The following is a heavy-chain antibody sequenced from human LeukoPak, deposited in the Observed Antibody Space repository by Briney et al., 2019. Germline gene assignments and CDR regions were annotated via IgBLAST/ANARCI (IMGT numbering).Heavy chain of an antibody. Sequence: GGSLRLSCAASGFTFSSYSMNWVRQAPGKGLEWVSSISSSSSYIYYADSVKGRFTISRDNAKNSLYLQMNSLRAEDTAVYYCAKDRITMVRGNYMDVWGKGTTVTVSS. CDR3: AKDRITMVRGNYMDV. V-gene: IGHV3-21*01. CDR2: ISSSSSYI. D-gene: IGHD3-10*01. J-gene: IGHJ6*03. CDR1: GFTFSSYS.